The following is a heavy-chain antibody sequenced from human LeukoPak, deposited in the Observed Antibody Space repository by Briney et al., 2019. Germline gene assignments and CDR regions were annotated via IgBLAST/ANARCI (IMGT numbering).Heavy chain of an antibody. V-gene: IGHV3-9*01. D-gene: IGHD1-26*01. CDR1: GFTFKDYG. CDR3: AKHMRATNTYSFFGLDV. Sequence: PGRSLRLSCAATGFTFKDYGMHWVRQPPGKGLKWVSSINWNGGGTDYADSVKGRFTISRDNAKNSLYLQLSSLRPEDTALYYCAKHMRATNTYSFFGLDVWGQGTTVTVSS. J-gene: IGHJ6*02. CDR2: INWNGGGT.